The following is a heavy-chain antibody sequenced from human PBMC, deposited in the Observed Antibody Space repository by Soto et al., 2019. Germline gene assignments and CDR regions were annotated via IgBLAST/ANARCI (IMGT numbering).Heavy chain of an antibody. V-gene: IGHV4-61*01. D-gene: IGHD6-19*01. J-gene: IGHJ4*02. CDR1: GGSVSSGSYY. Sequence: SETLSLTCTVSGGSVSSGSYYWSWIRQPPGKGLEWIGYIYYSGSTNYNPSLKSRVIISVDTSKNQFSLKLSSVTAADTAVYYCASYFYAPYVAVAGGPYFDYWGQGTLVTVSS. CDR3: ASYFYAPYVAVAGGPYFDY. CDR2: IYYSGST.